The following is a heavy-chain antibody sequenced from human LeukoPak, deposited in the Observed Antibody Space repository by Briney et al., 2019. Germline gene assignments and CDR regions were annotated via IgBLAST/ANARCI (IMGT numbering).Heavy chain of an antibody. J-gene: IGHJ4*02. D-gene: IGHD1-26*01. CDR1: GVSFSGYA. V-gene: IGHV3-33*01. CDR2: IKYDASDE. CDR3: ARGQSVGWEIGVCDF. Sequence: PGGSLRLSCAVSGVSFSGYAMHWVRQAPGKGLEWVGLIKYDASDEYYADSVKGRFTISRDGSRNTLYLQMTSLRAEDTAVYYCARGQSVGWEIGVCDFWGQGSLVTVAS.